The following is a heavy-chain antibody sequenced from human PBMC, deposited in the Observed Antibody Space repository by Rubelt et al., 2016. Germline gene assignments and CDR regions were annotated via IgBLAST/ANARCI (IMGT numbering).Heavy chain of an antibody. CDR2: IYYSGSP. CDR3: ARGSEYYGSGRGDAFDI. D-gene: IGHD3-10*01. J-gene: IGHJ3*02. Sequence: QLQLQASGPGLVKPSETLSLTCTVSGGSISSSSYYWGWIRQPPGKGLEWIGSIYYSGSPYYNPSLKSRITISVDTSKNQFSLRRSSVTAADTAVYYCARGSEYYGSGRGDAFDIWGQGTMVTVSS. CDR1: GGSISSSSYY. V-gene: IGHV4-39*01.